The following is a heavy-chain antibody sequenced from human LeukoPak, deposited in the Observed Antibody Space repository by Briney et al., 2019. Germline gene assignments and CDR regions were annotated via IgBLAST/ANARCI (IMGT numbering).Heavy chain of an antibody. V-gene: IGHV3-7*01. J-gene: IGHJ4*02. D-gene: IGHD6-13*01. Sequence: GGSLRLSCAVSGFSVSGYWMTWVRQAPGKGLEWVANIKQDGSEKNYVDSVKGRFTISRDNAENSLFLQMNSLRVEDTAVYYCAREWQGGISAAGTRIEGDYWGQGTLVAVSS. CDR2: IKQDGSEK. CDR1: GFSVSGYW. CDR3: AREWQGGISAAGTRIEGDY.